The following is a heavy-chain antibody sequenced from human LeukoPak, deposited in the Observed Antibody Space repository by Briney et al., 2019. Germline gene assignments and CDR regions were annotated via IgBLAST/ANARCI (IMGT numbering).Heavy chain of an antibody. D-gene: IGHD3-22*01. J-gene: IGHJ1*01. CDR2: MNPNSGNT. CDR3: ARSEYYYDSSGYYYRYFQH. V-gene: IGHV1-8*03. CDR1: GYTFTSYD. Sequence: ASVKVSCKASGYTFTSYDINWVRQATGQGLEWMGWMNPNSGNTGYAQKFQGRVTITRNTSISTAYMELSSLRSEDTAVYYCARSEYYYDSSGYYYRYFQHWGQGTLVTVSS.